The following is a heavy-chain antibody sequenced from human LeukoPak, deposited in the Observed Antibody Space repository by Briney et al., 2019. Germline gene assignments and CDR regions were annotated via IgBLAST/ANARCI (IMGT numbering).Heavy chain of an antibody. J-gene: IGHJ4*02. CDR1: GYTFTSYG. Sequence: ASVKVSCKASGYTFTSYGISWVRQAPGQGLEWMGWISAYNGNTNYAQKLQGRVTMTRNTSISTAYMELSSLRSEDTAVYYCARTGGSSGYYLFDYWGQGTLVTVSS. CDR3: ARTGGSSGYYLFDY. V-gene: IGHV1-18*01. D-gene: IGHD3-22*01. CDR2: ISAYNGNT.